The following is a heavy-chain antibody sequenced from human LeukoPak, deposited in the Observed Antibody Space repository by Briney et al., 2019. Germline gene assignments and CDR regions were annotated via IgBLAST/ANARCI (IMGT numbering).Heavy chain of an antibody. CDR2: INPAGRDT. CDR3: ARERYSGYDRGDLGY. Sequence: PGGSLRLSCEGSGFTFSDYWMGWVRQAPGKGLEWVANINPAGRDTYYVDSVKGRFTISRDNSKNTLYLQMNSLRAEDTAVYYCARERYSGYDRGDLGYWGQGTLVTVSS. CDR1: GFTFSDYW. D-gene: IGHD5-12*01. V-gene: IGHV3-7*01. J-gene: IGHJ4*02.